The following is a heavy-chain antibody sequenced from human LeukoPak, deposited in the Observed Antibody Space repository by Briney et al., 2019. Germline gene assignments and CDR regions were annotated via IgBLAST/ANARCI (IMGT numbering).Heavy chain of an antibody. J-gene: IGHJ3*02. V-gene: IGHV3-21*01. Sequence: GGSLRLSCAASGFTFSSYSMNWVRQAPGKGLEWVSSISSSSSYIYYADSVKGRFTISRDNAKNSLYLQMNSLRAEDTAVYYCAKDLYATYYDILTGYYTHPLGDAFDIWGQGTMVTVSS. CDR3: AKDLYATYYDILTGYYTHPLGDAFDI. D-gene: IGHD3-9*01. CDR2: ISSSSSYI. CDR1: GFTFSSYS.